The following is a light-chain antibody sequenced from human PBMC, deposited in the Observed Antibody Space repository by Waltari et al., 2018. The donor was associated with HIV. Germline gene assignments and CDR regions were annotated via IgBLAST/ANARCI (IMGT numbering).Light chain of an antibody. CDR1: RSNIGPGHL. CDR3: QSYDSSLRASV. CDR2: SDI. V-gene: IGLV1-40*01. Sequence: QSALTQPPSVSGAPGQRVTISCPGNRSNIGPGHLLTWYQHLPGTAPKLLVYSDIKRPSGVPDRFSGSKSGTSASLVITGLQAEDEADYYCQSYDSSLRASVFGGGTKLTVL. J-gene: IGLJ2*01.